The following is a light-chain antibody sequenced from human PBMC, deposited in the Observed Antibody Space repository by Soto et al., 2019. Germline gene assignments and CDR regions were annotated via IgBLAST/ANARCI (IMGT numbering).Light chain of an antibody. V-gene: IGKV3-20*01. CDR2: GAS. Sequence: EIMLTQSPGTLSLSPGERATLSCRASQSVSSNYLAWYQQKPGQAPRLLIYGASSRATGISDRFSGSGSGTDFTLTISRLEPEDFAVYYCQQYGSSPRTFGQGTKVEI. J-gene: IGKJ1*01. CDR1: QSVSSNY. CDR3: QQYGSSPRT.